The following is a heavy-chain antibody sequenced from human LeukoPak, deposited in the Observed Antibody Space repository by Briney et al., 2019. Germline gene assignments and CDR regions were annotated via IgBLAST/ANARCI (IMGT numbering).Heavy chain of an antibody. CDR1: RGSLSGYY. CDR3: ARRGRNSSGWQDYL. Sequence: SETLSLTCTVSRGSLSGYYWSWIRQPPGQGLEWIANIYHTGSTNYNPSLSSRVTISIDTAKNQFSLKLTSVTAADTAVYLCARRGRNSSGWQDYLWGEGTLVTVSS. J-gene: IGHJ4*02. CDR2: IYHTGST. D-gene: IGHD6-25*01. V-gene: IGHV4-59*01.